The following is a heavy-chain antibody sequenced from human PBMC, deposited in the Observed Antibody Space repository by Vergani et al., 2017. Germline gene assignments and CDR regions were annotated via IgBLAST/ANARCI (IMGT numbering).Heavy chain of an antibody. J-gene: IGHJ5*02. Sequence: QLQLQESGSGLVKPSQTLSLTCAVSGDSISSGGYSWSWIRQPPGKGLEWIGYIYHSGSTYYNPSLKSRVTISVDRSKNQFSLKLSSVTAADTAVYYCARGAPGYCSSTSCYTSWFDPWGQGTLVTVSS. V-gene: IGHV4-30-2*01. CDR3: ARGAPGYCSSTSCYTSWFDP. CDR2: IYHSGST. CDR1: GDSISSGGYS. D-gene: IGHD2-2*02.